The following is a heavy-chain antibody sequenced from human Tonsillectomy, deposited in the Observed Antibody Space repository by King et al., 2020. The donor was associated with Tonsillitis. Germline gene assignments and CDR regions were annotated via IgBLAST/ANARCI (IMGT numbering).Heavy chain of an antibody. D-gene: IGHD3-22*01. CDR1: GYTFMIYD. V-gene: IGHV1-18*04. CDR2: ISTYNGDT. Sequence: HVQLVQSGAEVKKPGASVKVSCKASGYTFMIYDLTWVRQAPGQGLEWMGWISTYNGDTNYAQSLQGRVTMTTDTSTSTAYMELRSLRSDDTAIYYCARARADNDGYYPYYYDYWGQGTLVTVSS. CDR3: ARARADNDGYYPYYYDY. J-gene: IGHJ4*02.